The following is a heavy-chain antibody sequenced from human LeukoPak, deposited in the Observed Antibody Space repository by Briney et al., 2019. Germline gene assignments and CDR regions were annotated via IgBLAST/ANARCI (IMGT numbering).Heavy chain of an antibody. Sequence: GSSVRLSCAASGYTFDDYAMHWVRQAPGKGLEWVSGMTWNSAPTGYADSLKGRFTISRDNSKNSLYLELNSLTFEDTAVYYCAKNRHGCPSLDYWGQGAPVTVSS. J-gene: IGHJ4*02. D-gene: IGHD5-24*01. CDR3: AKNRHGCPSLDY. V-gene: IGHV3-9*01. CDR2: MTWNSAPT. CDR1: GYTFDDYA.